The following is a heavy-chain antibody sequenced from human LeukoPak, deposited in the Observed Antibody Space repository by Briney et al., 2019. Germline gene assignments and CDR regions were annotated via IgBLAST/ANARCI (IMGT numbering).Heavy chain of an antibody. V-gene: IGHV3-7*03. D-gene: IGHD3-22*01. CDR2: IKEDGSER. CDR1: AFIFSGHW. CDR3: ARDFGDSSGYRIGDAWFDP. Sequence: PGGSLRLSCEGSAFIFSGHWMNWVRQTPGKGLEWVASIKEDGSERQYVDSVKGRFSISRDNTKGSLFLQLNSLRAEDTAVYYCARDFGDSSGYRIGDAWFDPWGQGTLVTVSS. J-gene: IGHJ5*02.